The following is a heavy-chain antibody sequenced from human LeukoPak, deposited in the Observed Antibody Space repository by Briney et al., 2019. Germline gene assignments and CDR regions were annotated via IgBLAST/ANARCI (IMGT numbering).Heavy chain of an antibody. CDR1: GFPLRSYS. V-gene: IGHV3-21*01. CDR2: ISRRSSYT. J-gene: IGHJ4*02. CDR3: ARVESERTKWELRGGGDY. Sequence: GGSLSLSCAASGFPLRSYSMNWVHQAPGQGLERVSSISRRSSYTDFAVSMQGRFTTSRDNARNSLYLQKTSLRAEDTAVYYWARVESERTKWELRGGGDYWGQGTLVTVSS. D-gene: IGHD1-26*01.